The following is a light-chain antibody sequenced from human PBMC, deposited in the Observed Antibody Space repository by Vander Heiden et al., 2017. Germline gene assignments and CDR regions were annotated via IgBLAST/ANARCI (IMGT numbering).Light chain of an antibody. Sequence: EIVSMQSPGTLSLSPGESATFSCRASQSVSSGYLAWYQQKPGQAPRLLVSGIYNRATGIPDRFSGSGSGTDFTLTISRLEPEDSAVYYCHQYGYAPETFGQGTKVEIK. CDR1: QSVSSGY. V-gene: IGKV3-20*01. CDR3: HQYGYAPET. CDR2: GIY. J-gene: IGKJ1*01.